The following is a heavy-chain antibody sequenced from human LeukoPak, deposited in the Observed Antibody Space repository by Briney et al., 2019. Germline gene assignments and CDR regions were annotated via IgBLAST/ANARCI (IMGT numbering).Heavy chain of an antibody. CDR3: ARGLWLRSLGMR. CDR1: GGSFSGYY. J-gene: IGHJ4*02. D-gene: IGHD5-12*01. Sequence: SETLSLTCAVYGGSFSGYYWSWIRQPPGKGLEWIGEINHSGSTNYNPSLKSRVTISVDTSKNQFSLKLSSVTAADTAAYYCARGLWLRSLGMRWGQGTLVTVSS. V-gene: IGHV4-34*01. CDR2: INHSGST.